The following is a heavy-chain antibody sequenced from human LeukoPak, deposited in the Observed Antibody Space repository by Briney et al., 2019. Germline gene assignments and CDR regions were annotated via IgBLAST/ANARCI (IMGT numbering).Heavy chain of an antibody. Sequence: ASGTLSLTCAVSGGSIGSSNWWSWVRQPPGKGLEWIGEIYYSGNTNYNPSLKSRVTISIDKSKNQFSLKLSSVTAADTAVYYCAREYCSSTQKPYYYYYMDVWGKGTTVTVSS. CDR1: GGSIGSSNW. D-gene: IGHD2-2*01. CDR3: AREYCSSTQKPYYYYYMDV. J-gene: IGHJ6*03. CDR2: IYYSGNT. V-gene: IGHV4-4*02.